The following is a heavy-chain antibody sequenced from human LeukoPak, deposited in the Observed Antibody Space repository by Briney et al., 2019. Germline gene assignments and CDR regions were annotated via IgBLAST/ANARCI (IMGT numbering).Heavy chain of an antibody. D-gene: IGHD3-22*01. CDR3: ASLGGYYESSSYSQLDAFDI. V-gene: IGHV4-59*01. CDR1: NGSISNYF. CDR2: VHHSGTA. Sequence: SETLSLTCTVSNGSISNYFWSWIRQPPGRGLEWIGYVHHSGTANYNPSLMSRVNISIDTSEHRLSLKLSSVTAADTALYYCASLGGYYESSSYSQLDAFDIWGQGTMVTVSS. J-gene: IGHJ3*02.